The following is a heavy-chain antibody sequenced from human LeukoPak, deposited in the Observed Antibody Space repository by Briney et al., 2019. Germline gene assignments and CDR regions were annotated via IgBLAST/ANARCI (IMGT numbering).Heavy chain of an antibody. CDR1: GGSISSSNHY. Sequence: SETLPLTCTDSGGSISSSNHYWGWIRQPPGKGLEWIGSMSYSGSTFYNPSLKSRVTISVDTSKNQFSLRLSSVTAADTAVYYCARTLRYFDWLPAGETDYWGQGTLVTVSS. J-gene: IGHJ4*02. D-gene: IGHD3-9*01. CDR3: ARTLRYFDWLPAGETDY. V-gene: IGHV4-39*01. CDR2: MSYSGST.